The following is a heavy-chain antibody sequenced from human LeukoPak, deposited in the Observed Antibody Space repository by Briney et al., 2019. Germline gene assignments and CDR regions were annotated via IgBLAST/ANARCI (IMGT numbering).Heavy chain of an antibody. CDR1: GGSISSYY. CDR3: ARSVRELPDAFDI. Sequence: SETLSLTCTVSGGSISSYYWSWIRQPPGKGLEWIGYIYYSGSTNYNPSLKSRVTISVDTSKNQFSLKLSSVTAADTAVYYCARSVRELPDAFDIWGQGTMVTVSS. J-gene: IGHJ3*02. CDR2: IYYSGST. V-gene: IGHV4-59*01. D-gene: IGHD1-26*01.